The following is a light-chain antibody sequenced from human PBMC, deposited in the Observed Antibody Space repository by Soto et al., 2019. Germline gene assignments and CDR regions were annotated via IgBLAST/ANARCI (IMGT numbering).Light chain of an antibody. CDR2: TTS. J-gene: IGKJ1*01. CDR3: LKHYSFNRT. CDR1: QDIRNY. Sequence: IQMTQSPSSLSASVGDRVTITCRAGQDIRNYLAWFQQKPGKAPKRLIYTTSTLQSGVPSRFSGSGSGTEFTLTISGLQTEDFETYYCLKHYSFNRTLGQGTKV. V-gene: IGKV1-17*01.